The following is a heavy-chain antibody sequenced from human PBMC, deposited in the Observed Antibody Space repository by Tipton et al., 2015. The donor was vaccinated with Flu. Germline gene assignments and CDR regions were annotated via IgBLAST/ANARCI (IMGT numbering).Heavy chain of an antibody. J-gene: IGHJ4*02. CDR1: GFTVSDNY. D-gene: IGHD3-10*01. V-gene: IGHV3-53*01. CDR3: ARAFGSGTSSIHYFAD. Sequence: SLRLPCAASGFTVSDNYMSWVRQAPGKGLEWVSVIYTGGITYTADSVKGRFSISRDNSKNTLYLQMNSLRVEDTAVYYCARAFGSGTSSIHYFADWGQGVLVTVSS. CDR2: IYTGGIT.